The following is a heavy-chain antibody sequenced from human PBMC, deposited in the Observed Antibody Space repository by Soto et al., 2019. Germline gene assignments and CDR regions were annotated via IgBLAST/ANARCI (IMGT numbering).Heavy chain of an antibody. D-gene: IGHD2-15*01. CDR2: VRYGGST. Sequence: SETLSLTCTVSGGSITSGGFYWSWIRQHPGEGLEWIGYVRYGGSTYYNPSLKSRLTISLDTSKNQFSLNLSSVTAADTAVYYCARVPQYCSGGTCSRIFDYWGHGTLVTVSS. V-gene: IGHV4-31*03. CDR3: ARVPQYCSGGTCSRIFDY. CDR1: GGSITSGGFY. J-gene: IGHJ4*01.